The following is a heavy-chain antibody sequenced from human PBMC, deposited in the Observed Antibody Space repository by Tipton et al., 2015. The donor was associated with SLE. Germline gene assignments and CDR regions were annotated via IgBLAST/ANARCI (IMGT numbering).Heavy chain of an antibody. CDR2: IWYDGSNK. J-gene: IGHJ4*02. CDR3: AKDPLAVAGKNY. D-gene: IGHD6-19*01. Sequence: SLRLSCAASGFTFSSYGMHWVRQAPGKGLEWVAVIWYDGSNKYYADSVKGRFTISRDNSKNTLYLQMNSLRAEDTAVYYCAKDPLAVAGKNYWGQGTLVTVSS. CDR1: GFTFSSYG. V-gene: IGHV3-33*06.